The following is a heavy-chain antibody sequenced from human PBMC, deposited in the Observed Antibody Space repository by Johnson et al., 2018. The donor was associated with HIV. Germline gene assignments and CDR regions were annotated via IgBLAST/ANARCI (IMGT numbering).Heavy chain of an antibody. Sequence: VQLVESGGGLVQPGGSLRLSCAASGFTFSSYWMHWVRQAPGKGLVWVSRINSDGSSTSYADSVKGRFTISRDNAKNSLYLQMNSLRAEDTALYYCAKEGAYYYDSSGLNDAFDIWGQGTMVTVSS. CDR1: GFTFSSYW. D-gene: IGHD3-22*01. V-gene: IGHV3-74*01. J-gene: IGHJ3*02. CDR3: AKEGAYYYDSSGLNDAFDI. CDR2: INSDGSST.